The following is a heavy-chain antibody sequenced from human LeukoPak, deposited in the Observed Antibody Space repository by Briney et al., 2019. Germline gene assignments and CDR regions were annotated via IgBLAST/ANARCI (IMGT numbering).Heavy chain of an antibody. J-gene: IGHJ4*02. V-gene: IGHV3-48*03. CDR3: ARDMLGYFDS. CDR2: VSSSGTTT. D-gene: IGHD2-15*01. CDR1: GFTFSTAW. Sequence: TGGSLRLSCAASGFTFSTAWMSWVRQAPGKGLEWVAYVSSSGTTTYYADSVKGRFTISRDNAKNSLYLQMNSLRAEDTAVYYCARDMLGYFDSWGQGTLVTVSS.